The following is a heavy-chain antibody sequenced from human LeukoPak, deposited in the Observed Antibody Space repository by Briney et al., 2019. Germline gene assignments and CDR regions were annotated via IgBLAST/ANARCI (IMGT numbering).Heavy chain of an antibody. CDR1: GYTFTHYY. Sequence: ASVKVSCKASGYTFTHYYIYWVRQAPGQGLEWKGWINPNSGGTNYAQKFLGRVTMTRGTSISTAYMELSSLRPDDTAVYYCARDTSGGPYNYFDPWGQGTLVTVSS. J-gene: IGHJ5*02. D-gene: IGHD6-25*01. CDR3: ARDTSGGPYNYFDP. V-gene: IGHV1-2*02. CDR2: INPNSGGT.